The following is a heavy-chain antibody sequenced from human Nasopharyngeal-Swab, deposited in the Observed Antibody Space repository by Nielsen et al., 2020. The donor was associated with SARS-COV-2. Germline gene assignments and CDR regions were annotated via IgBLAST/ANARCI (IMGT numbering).Heavy chain of an antibody. CDR2: IYPGGST. D-gene: IGHD5-24*01. Sequence: GGSLRLSCAASGLSVSSNYMSWVRQAPGKGLEWVSIIYPGGSTYYAASVKGRFTISRDSSWNTLYLQMNSLTAEDTAVYYCARVLDGYNGFDYWGQGTLVTVSS. J-gene: IGHJ4*02. V-gene: IGHV3-53*01. CDR1: GLSVSSNY. CDR3: ARVLDGYNGFDY.